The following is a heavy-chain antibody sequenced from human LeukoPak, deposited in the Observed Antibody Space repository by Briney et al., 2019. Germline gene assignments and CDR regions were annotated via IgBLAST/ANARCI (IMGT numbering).Heavy chain of an antibody. CDR2: IYYSGST. Sequence: PSETLSLTCTVSGGSISSYYWSWIRQPPGKGLEWIGYIYYSGSTSYNPSLKSRVTLSVDTSKNQFSLKLSSVTAADTAVYYCARYTSSGLDFWGQGTLVTVSS. D-gene: IGHD6-19*01. CDR1: GGSISSYY. J-gene: IGHJ4*02. CDR3: ARYTSSGLDF. V-gene: IGHV4-59*01.